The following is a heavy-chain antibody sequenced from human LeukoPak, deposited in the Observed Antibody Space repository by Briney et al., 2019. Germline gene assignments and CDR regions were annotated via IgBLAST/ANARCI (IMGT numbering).Heavy chain of an antibody. CDR1: GGSVSSGSYY. CDR2: IYYSGST. CDR3: AREGAFDI. V-gene: IGHV4-61*01. J-gene: IGHJ3*02. Sequence: SETLSLTCTVSGGSVSSGSYYWSWIGQPPGKGLEWIGYIYYSGSTNYNPSLKSRVTISVDTSKNQFSLKLSSVTAADTAVYYCAREGAFDIWGQGTMVTVSS.